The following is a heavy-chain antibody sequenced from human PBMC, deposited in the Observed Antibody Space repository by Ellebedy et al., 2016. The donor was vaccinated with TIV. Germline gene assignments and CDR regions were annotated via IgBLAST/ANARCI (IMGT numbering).Heavy chain of an antibody. CDR2: INPKSGGT. CDR1: GYTFTDYY. Sequence: AASVKVSCKASGYTFTDYYTHLVRQAPGQGLEWMGWINPKSGGTRYAQKFQGRVTMTRDTSINTANMDLRRLRSDDTAVYYCARGFSSGRYGMDVWGQGTTVTVSS. J-gene: IGHJ6*02. CDR3: ARGFSSGRYGMDV. V-gene: IGHV1-2*02. D-gene: IGHD6-19*01.